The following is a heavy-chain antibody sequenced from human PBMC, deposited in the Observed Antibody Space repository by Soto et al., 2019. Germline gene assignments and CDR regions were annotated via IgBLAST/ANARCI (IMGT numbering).Heavy chain of an antibody. D-gene: IGHD3-10*01. CDR3: ARGGGGLYYGSGSYYNPWGYYYGMDV. CDR2: ISAYNGNT. J-gene: IGHJ6*02. CDR1: GYTFTSYG. Sequence: ASVKVSCKASGYTFTSYGISWVRQAPGQGLEWMGWISAYNGNTNYAQKLQGRVTMTTDTSTSTAYMELRSLRSDDTAVYYCARGGGGLYYGSGSYYNPWGYYYGMDVWGQGTTVTVS. V-gene: IGHV1-18*01.